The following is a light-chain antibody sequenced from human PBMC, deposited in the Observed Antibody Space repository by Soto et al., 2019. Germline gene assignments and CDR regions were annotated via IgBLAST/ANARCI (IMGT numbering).Light chain of an antibody. CDR2: EVT. Sequence: QSVLAQPSSVSGSPGQSITISCTGTSTDVGGYNYVSWYQHHSGKAPKLLIYEVTNRPSGISDRFSGSKSVNTASLTISGPQPEDESDYYCGSYSSTATPFVFGTGTKLTVL. V-gene: IGLV2-14*01. CDR1: STDVGGYNY. CDR3: GSYSSTATPFV. J-gene: IGLJ1*01.